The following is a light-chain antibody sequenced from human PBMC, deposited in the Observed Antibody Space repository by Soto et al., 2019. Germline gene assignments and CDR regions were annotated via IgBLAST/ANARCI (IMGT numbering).Light chain of an antibody. J-gene: IGKJ1*01. CDR1: QSVSSSS. Sequence: EIVLTQSPGTLSLSPGERATLSCRASQSVSSSSLAWYQQKRGQAPRLLIHDASSRATGIPDRFSGSGSGTDFNLTISRLGAEDFSVYYCQQYGGSPRTFGQGTKVEVK. V-gene: IGKV3-20*01. CDR2: DAS. CDR3: QQYGGSPRT.